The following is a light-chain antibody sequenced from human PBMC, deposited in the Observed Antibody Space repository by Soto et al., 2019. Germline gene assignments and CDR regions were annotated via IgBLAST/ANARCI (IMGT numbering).Light chain of an antibody. CDR1: QSISSW. CDR2: KAS. Sequence: IHMAQSPSTLSASVGDRVTITFRASQSISSWLAWYQQKPGKAPKLLIYKASSLESGVPSRFSGSGSGTEFTLTISSLQPDDFATYYCQQYNSYSTTFGQGTKVDIK. V-gene: IGKV1-5*03. J-gene: IGKJ1*01. CDR3: QQYNSYSTT.